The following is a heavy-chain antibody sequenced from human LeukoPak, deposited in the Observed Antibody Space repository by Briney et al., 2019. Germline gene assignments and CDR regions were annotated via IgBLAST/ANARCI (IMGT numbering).Heavy chain of an antibody. Sequence: ASETLSLTCSVSGGPISGYYWSWIRQPPGKGLEWIGYIYYSGSTKYNPSLKSRVTMSADTSRNPFSPKLSSVTAADTAVYYCARGGLENGYHSNDGFDIWGQGTMVTVSS. D-gene: IGHD3-22*01. CDR1: GGPISGYY. CDR2: IYYSGST. V-gene: IGHV4-59*01. CDR3: ARGGLENGYHSNDGFDI. J-gene: IGHJ3*02.